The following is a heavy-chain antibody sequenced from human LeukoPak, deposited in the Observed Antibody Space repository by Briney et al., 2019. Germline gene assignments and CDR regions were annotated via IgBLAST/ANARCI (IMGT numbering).Heavy chain of an antibody. D-gene: IGHD3/OR15-3a*01. CDR1: ELTFITYW. V-gene: IGHV3-74*01. CDR3: ARGFWTGVEY. Sequence: GGSLRPSCAASELTFITYWMHWARQAQGEGLVWVSRIKSDGSDTSYADSVKGRFTISRDNAKNTLYLQMNSLRAEDTAVYYCARGFWTGVEYWGQGALVTVSS. J-gene: IGHJ4*02. CDR2: IKSDGSDT.